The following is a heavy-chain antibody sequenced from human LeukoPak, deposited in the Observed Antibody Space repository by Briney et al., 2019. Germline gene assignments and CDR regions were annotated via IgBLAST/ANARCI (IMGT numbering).Heavy chain of an antibody. CDR3: ARDKTQIWFGEGLWYFDY. Sequence: ASVKVSCKASGYTFTTYGISWVRQAPGQGLEWMGWISPYNGNTKYAQKLQGRVTMTTDTSTTTAYMELRSLRSDDTAVYYCARDKTQIWFGEGLWYFDYWGQGTLVTVSS. J-gene: IGHJ4*02. CDR2: ISPYNGNT. CDR1: GYTFTTYG. D-gene: IGHD3-10*01. V-gene: IGHV1-18*01.